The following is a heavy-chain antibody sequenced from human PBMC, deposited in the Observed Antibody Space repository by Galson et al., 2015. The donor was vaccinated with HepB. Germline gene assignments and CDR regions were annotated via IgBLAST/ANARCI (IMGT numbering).Heavy chain of an antibody. V-gene: IGHV5-51*01. Sequence: QSGAEVKKPGESLKISCTGSGYSFTSYWIGWVRQMPGKGLEWMGIIYPGDSDTRYSPSFQGQVTISADKSISTAYLQWSSLKASDTAMYYCARFDFEYQLPLYPLDAFDIWGQGTMVTVSS. CDR3: ARFDFEYQLPLYPLDAFDI. CDR2: IYPGDSDT. D-gene: IGHD2-2*01. CDR1: GYSFTSYW. J-gene: IGHJ3*02.